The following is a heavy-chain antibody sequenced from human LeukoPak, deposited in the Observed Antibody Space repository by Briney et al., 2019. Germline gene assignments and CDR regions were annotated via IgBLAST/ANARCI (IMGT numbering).Heavy chain of an antibody. CDR2: ISGSGGST. CDR1: GFTFSSYA. V-gene: IGHV3-23*01. D-gene: IGHD3-3*01. CDR3: AKDFGDSEGYFDY. J-gene: IGHJ4*02. Sequence: GGSPRLSCAASGFTFSSYAMSWVRQAPGKGLEWVSAISGSGGSTYYADSVKGRFTISRDNSKNTLYLQMNSLRAEDTAVYYCAKDFGDSEGYFDYWGQGTLVTVSS.